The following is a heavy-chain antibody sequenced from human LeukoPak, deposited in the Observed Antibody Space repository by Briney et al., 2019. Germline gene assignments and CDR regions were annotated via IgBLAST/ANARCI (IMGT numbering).Heavy chain of an antibody. J-gene: IGHJ4*02. V-gene: IGHV1-2*02. Sequence: ASVKVSFKASGYTFTCYYMHWVRQAPGQGLEWMGWINPNSGGTNYAQKFQGRVTMTRDASISTAYMELSRLRSDDTAVYYCARDLRVLRYFDWLVGDFDYWGQGTLVTVPS. CDR1: GYTFTCYY. CDR3: ARDLRVLRYFDWLVGDFDY. CDR2: INPNSGGT. D-gene: IGHD3-9*01.